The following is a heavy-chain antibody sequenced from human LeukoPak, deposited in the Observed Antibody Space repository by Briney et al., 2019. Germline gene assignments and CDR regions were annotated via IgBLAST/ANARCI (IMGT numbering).Heavy chain of an antibody. D-gene: IGHD6-19*01. J-gene: IGHJ6*03. CDR2: IYYSGRTNSGST. V-gene: IGHV4-59*01. CDR1: GGSITSYY. Sequence: SETLSLTCTVSGGSITSYYWNWIRLPPGKGLEWIGYIYYSGRTNSGSTNYNPSLKSRVTISVDTSKNQLSLKLSSVTAADTAVYYCARDVAYSSSMDVWGKGTTVTVSS. CDR3: ARDVAYSSSMDV.